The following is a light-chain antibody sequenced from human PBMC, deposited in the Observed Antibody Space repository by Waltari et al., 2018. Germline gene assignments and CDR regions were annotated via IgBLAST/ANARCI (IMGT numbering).Light chain of an antibody. CDR3: QQRSNWPLT. CDR1: QSISSY. CDR2: DTS. J-gene: IGKJ4*01. Sequence: EIVLTQSPATLSLSPGERATLSCRASQSISSYLAWYQQNPGQPPRLLIFDTSNRATGIPARFSGSGSGTDFTLTISSLEPEDFAVYYCQQRSNWPLTFGGGTKVEI. V-gene: IGKV3-11*01.